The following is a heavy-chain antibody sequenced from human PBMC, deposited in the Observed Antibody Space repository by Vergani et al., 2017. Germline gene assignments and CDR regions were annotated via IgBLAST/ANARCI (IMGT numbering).Heavy chain of an antibody. J-gene: IGHJ5*02. CDR3: ARDLAYSSSFWFDP. CDR1: GGSISSSSYY. Sequence: QLQLQESGPGLVKPSETLSLTCTVSGGSISSSSYYWGWIRQPPGKGLEWIGYIYYSGSTYYNPSLKSRVTISVDTSKNQFSLKLSSVTAADTAVYYCARDLAYSSSFWFDPWGQGTLVTVSS. D-gene: IGHD6-13*01. V-gene: IGHV4-39*07. CDR2: IYYSGST.